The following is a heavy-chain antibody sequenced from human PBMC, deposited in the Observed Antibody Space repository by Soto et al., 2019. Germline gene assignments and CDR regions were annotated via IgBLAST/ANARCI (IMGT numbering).Heavy chain of an antibody. CDR1: HATFTGYT. CDR3: ARGTVTSGRWFGP. J-gene: IGHJ5*02. Sequence: QVHLVQSETEVMEPGASVTVSCKTSHATFTGYTINWVRQAPGQGLEWLGWISSLSGNTYYARDFQGRLTMTTNTSATTAYMELRNLRSDDTAVYFCARGTVTSGRWFGPWGQGTLVTVSS. V-gene: IGHV1-18*04. CDR2: ISSLSGNT. D-gene: IGHD4-17*01.